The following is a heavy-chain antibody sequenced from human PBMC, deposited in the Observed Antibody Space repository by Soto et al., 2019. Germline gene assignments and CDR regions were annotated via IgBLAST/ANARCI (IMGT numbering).Heavy chain of an antibody. CDR2: IYYSGST. V-gene: IGHV4-30-4*01. J-gene: IGHJ5*02. CDR3: ARAWGGNYNWFDP. CDR1: GGSISSGDYY. Sequence: KPSETLSLTCTVSGGSISSGDYYWSWIRQPPGKGLEWIGYIYYSGSTYYNPSLKSRVTISVDTSKNQFSLKLSSVTAADTAVYYCARAWGGNYNWFDPWGQGTLVTVSS. D-gene: IGHD3-16*01.